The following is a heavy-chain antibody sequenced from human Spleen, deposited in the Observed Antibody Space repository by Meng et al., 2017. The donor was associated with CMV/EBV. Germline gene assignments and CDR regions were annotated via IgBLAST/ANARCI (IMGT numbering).Heavy chain of an antibody. CDR3: ARGKRDFWSGFIPDWFDP. V-gene: IGHV1-8*02. D-gene: IGHD3-3*01. CDR2: MNPSSGNT. J-gene: IGHJ5*02. CDR1: FITYE. Sequence: FITYESNWVRQATGQGLEWMGRMNPSSGNTDYSKKFQGRVSITRDTSISTFYMELSSLRSEDTAVYYCARGKRDFWSGFIPDWFDPWGQGTLVTVSS.